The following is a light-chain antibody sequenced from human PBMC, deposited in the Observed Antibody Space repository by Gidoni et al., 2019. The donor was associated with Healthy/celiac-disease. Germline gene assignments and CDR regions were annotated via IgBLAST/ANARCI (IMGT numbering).Light chain of an antibody. CDR3: QQYGSSPPVT. V-gene: IGKV3-20*01. Sequence: EIVLTQSPGTLSLSPGERATLSCRASQSVSRRYLAWYQQKPGQAPRLLIYGASSRATGIPDRFSGSGSGTDFTLTISILEPEDFAVYYCQQYGSSPPVTFGGGTKVEIK. CDR1: QSVSRRY. CDR2: GAS. J-gene: IGKJ4*01.